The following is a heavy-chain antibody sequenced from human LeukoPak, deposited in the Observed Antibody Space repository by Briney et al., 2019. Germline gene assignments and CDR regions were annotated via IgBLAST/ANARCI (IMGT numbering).Heavy chain of an antibody. CDR2: ISAYNGNT. J-gene: IGHJ5*02. D-gene: IGHD3-3*01. CDR1: GYTFTSYG. CDR3: ARDPSFRAGSLSSGYYNWFDP. Sequence: GASVRVSCKASGYTFTSYGISWVRQAPGQGLEWMGWISAYNGNTNYAQKLQGRVTMTTDTSTSTAYMELRSLKSDDTAVYYCARDPSFRAGSLSSGYYNWFDPWGQGTLVTVSS. V-gene: IGHV1-18*01.